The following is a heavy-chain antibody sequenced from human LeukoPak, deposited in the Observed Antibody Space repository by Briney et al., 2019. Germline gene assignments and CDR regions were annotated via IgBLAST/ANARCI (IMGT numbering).Heavy chain of an antibody. D-gene: IGHD3-3*01. J-gene: IGHJ4*02. Sequence: GGSLRLSCTASGFTFGDYAMSWFRQAPGKGLEWVGFIRSKAYGGTTEYAASVKGRFTISRDDSKSIAYLQMNSLKTEDTAVYYCTRDQRSFWSGRNPQRFDYWGQGTLVTVSS. CDR2: IRSKAYGGTT. V-gene: IGHV3-49*03. CDR3: TRDQRSFWSGRNPQRFDY. CDR1: GFTFGDYA.